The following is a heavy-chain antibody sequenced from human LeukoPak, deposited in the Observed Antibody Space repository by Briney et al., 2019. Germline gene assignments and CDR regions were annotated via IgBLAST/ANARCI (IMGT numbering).Heavy chain of an antibody. V-gene: IGHV4-59*01. J-gene: IGHJ3*02. D-gene: IGHD1-1*01. CDR1: GGSISSYY. CDR3: ASSPGGTAALDI. Sequence: SETLSLTCTVSGGSISSYYWNWIRQPPGKGLEWIGNIYYSGSSSYNPSLKSRVTISVDTSKNRFSLKLSSVTAADTAVYFCASSPGGTAALDIWGQGTMVTVSS. CDR2: IYYSGSS.